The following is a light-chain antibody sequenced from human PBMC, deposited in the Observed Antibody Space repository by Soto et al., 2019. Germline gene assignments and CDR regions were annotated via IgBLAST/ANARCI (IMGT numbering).Light chain of an antibody. J-gene: IGKJ1*01. CDR2: DAS. Sequence: IQMTQSPSTLSASVGDRVVITCRASQSISKVLAWYQQKPGKAPEFLIYDASTLESGVPSRFSGSGSGTEFTLTISSLQPEDFATFYCQQYSTFPRTFGQGTKVDIK. CDR3: QQYSTFPRT. CDR1: QSISKV. V-gene: IGKV1-5*01.